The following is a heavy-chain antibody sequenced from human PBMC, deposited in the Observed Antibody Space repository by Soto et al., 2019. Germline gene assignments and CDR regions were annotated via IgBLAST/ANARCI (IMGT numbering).Heavy chain of an antibody. CDR3: ARGGRSGTFYYYYGMDV. J-gene: IGHJ6*02. CDR2: IIPIFGTA. CDR1: GGTFSSYA. Sequence: QVQLVQSGAEVKKPGSSVKVSCKASGGTFSSYAISWVRQAPGQGLEWMGGIIPIFGTANYAQKFQGRVTITADESTSTAYMDLRSLRSEDTAVYYCARGGRSGTFYYYYGMDVWGQGTMFTVSS. V-gene: IGHV1-69*12. D-gene: IGHD3-16*01.